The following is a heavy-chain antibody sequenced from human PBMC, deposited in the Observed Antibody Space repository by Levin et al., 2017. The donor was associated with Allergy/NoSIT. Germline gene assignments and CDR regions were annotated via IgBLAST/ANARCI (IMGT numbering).Heavy chain of an antibody. J-gene: IGHJ5*02. V-gene: IGHV4-59*08. CDR3: ARLSGAAAAHNWFDP. Sequence: SETLSLTCTVSGGSISSYSYWSWIRQPPGKGLEWIGYIYYSGSTNYNPSLKSRVTISVDTSKNQFSLKLSSVTAADPAVYYWARLSGAAAAHNWFDPWGQGTLVTVSS. CDR2: IYYSGST. D-gene: IGHD6-13*01. CDR1: GGSISSYSY.